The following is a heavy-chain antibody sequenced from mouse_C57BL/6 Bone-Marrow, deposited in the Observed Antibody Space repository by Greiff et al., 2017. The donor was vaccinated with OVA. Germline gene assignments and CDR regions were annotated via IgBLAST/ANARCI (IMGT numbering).Heavy chain of an antibody. J-gene: IGHJ2*01. CDR2: IDPGNGGT. D-gene: IGHD1-1*01. CDR1: GFNFTGYC. Sequence: EVQLQQPGAELVKPGASVKLSCTASGFNFTGYCMHWVKQRTEQGLEWIGKIDPGNGGTNYAVKFKGKATMTADKSSSTAYLQLSRLTSEDTAVYYCARVYGRSNDYWGQGTTLTVSS. V-gene: IGHV14-2*01. CDR3: ARVYGRSNDY.